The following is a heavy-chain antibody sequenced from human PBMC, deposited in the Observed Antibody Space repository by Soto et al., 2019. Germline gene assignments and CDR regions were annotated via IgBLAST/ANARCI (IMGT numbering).Heavy chain of an antibody. CDR2: IYYSGST. CDR3: ARGPPMVH. D-gene: IGHD3-10*01. CDR1: GGSISSGGYY. V-gene: IGHV4-31*03. J-gene: IGHJ4*02. Sequence: QVQLQESGPGLVKPSQTLSLTCTVSGGSISSGGYYWSWIRQHPGKGLEWIGYIYYSGSTYYNPCLETRVTISVDTSKNRFPLKLSYVCAPDTAVYYCARGPPMVHWGEGTLVTVSS.